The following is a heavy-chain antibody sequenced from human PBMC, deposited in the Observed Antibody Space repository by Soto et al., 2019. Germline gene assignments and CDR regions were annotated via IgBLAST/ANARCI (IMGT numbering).Heavy chain of an antibody. V-gene: IGHV3-48*01. Sequence: GGSLRLSCVASGFTFSSYSLNWVRQAPGKGLEWVSYISSSSGTIYYADSVKGRFTISRDNSKNTLYLQMNSLRAEDTAVYYCAKDLDCSGGSCSPDDAFDIWGQGTMVTVSS. CDR1: GFTFSSYS. CDR3: AKDLDCSGGSCSPDDAFDI. J-gene: IGHJ3*02. D-gene: IGHD2-15*01. CDR2: ISSSSGTI.